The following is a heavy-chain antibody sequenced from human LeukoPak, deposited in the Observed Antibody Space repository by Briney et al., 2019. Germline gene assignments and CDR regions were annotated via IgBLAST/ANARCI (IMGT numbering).Heavy chain of an antibody. D-gene: IGHD3-10*01. CDR1: GYTFTSYY. CDR3: ARDASPGDYGSGSQNWFDP. V-gene: IGHV1-46*01. Sequence: VASVKVSCKASGYTFTSYYMHWVRQAPGQGLEWMGIINPSGGSTSYAQKFQGRVTMTRDTSTSTVYMELCSLRSEDTAVYYCARDASPGDYGSGSQNWFDPWGQGTLVTVSS. CDR2: INPSGGST. J-gene: IGHJ5*02.